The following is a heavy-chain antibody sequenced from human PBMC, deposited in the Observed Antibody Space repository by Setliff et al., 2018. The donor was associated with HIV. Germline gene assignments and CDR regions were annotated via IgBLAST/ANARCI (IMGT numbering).Heavy chain of an antibody. CDR3: SSWYSIPRYYYYSMDV. CDR2: IYYSGSS. CDR1: GDSISSGDYY. Sequence: SETLSLTCTVSGDSISSGDYYWSWIRQPPGKGLEWIGNIYYSGSSYYNPSLRSRVTTSVDTSKNQFSLRLRSVTAADCARVSCSSWYSIPRYYYYSMDVWGNGTTVTVSS. D-gene: IGHD6-13*01. V-gene: IGHV4-30-4*03. J-gene: IGHJ6*03.